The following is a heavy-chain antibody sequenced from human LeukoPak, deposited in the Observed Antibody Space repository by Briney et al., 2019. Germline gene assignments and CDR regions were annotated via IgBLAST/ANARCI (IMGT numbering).Heavy chain of an antibody. CDR3: ARETLATASMDY. CDR1: GFTFSSYG. D-gene: IGHD2-8*01. J-gene: IGHJ4*02. CDR2: IWYDGSNK. Sequence: GGSLRLSCAASGFTFSSYGMHWVRQAPGKGLEWVAVIWYDGSNKYYADSVKSRFTISRDNSKNTLYLQMNSLRAEDTAVYYCARETLATASMDYWGQGTLVTVSS. V-gene: IGHV3-33*01.